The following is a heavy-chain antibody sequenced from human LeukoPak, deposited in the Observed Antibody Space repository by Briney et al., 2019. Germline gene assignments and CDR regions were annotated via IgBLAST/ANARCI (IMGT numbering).Heavy chain of an antibody. J-gene: IGHJ4*02. Sequence: GGSLRLSCAVSGFTVSDNYMSWVRQAPGKGLEWVSIIYSSGATYYADSVKGRFTVSRDNSKNTLFLQTNSLRGEDTAVYYCARDEQGNGSFDYWGQGTLVTVSS. CDR3: ARDEQGNGSFDY. CDR2: IYSSGAT. V-gene: IGHV3-66*03. D-gene: IGHD1/OR15-1a*01. CDR1: GFTVSDNY.